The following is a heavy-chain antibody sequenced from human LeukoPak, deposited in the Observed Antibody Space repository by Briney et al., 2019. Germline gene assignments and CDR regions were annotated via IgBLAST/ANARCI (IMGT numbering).Heavy chain of an antibody. CDR2: IKQDGSEK. CDR3: AREVGSPTVRSAFDL. CDR1: GFTFNSYT. D-gene: IGHD1-26*01. V-gene: IGHV3-7*01. J-gene: IGHJ3*01. Sequence: GGSLRLSCAASGFTFNSYTMNWVRQAPGKGLEWVANIKQDGSEKHYVDSVTGRFTISRDNAKNSLYLQMNSLRDEDTAVYYCAREVGSPTVRSAFDLWGQGTMVTVSS.